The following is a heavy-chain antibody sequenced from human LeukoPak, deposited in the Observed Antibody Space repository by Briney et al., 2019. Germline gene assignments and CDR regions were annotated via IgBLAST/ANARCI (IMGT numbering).Heavy chain of an antibody. CDR3: ARRRGSSSWYRKNYDCIDV. J-gene: IGHJ6*02. D-gene: IGHD6-13*01. CDR2: INHSGST. Sequence: SETLSLTCAVYGGSFSGYYWSWSRQPPGKGLEWIGEINHSGSTNYNPSLKSRVTIAVDTSTNQFPLTLSSVTAADTAVYYWARRRGSSSWYRKNYDCIDVWGQGTTVTVSS. CDR1: GGSFSGYY. V-gene: IGHV4-34*01.